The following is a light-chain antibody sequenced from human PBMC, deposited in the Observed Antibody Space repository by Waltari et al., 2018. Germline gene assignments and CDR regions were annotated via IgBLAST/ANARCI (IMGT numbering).Light chain of an antibody. Sequence: DIVMTQSPDSLAVSLGERATINCKSSQTVLHSTDNNNYLAWYQQELGQPPKLLIYWASTRASWVPDRFSGSGSVTDFTLTISSLQAEDVAGYYCQQYYDTPRTFGQGTRVEIK. V-gene: IGKV4-1*01. CDR1: QTVLHSTDNNNY. CDR3: QQYYDTPRT. J-gene: IGKJ1*01. CDR2: WAS.